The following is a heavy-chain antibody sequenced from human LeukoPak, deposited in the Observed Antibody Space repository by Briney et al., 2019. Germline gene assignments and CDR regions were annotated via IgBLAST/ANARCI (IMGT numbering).Heavy chain of an antibody. V-gene: IGHV3-64*01. CDR3: ARDLSGGGLDY. Sequence: PGESLRLSCAASGFTFSVSVMHWVRQAPGKGLEYVSVISSNGGSTSYANSVKGRFTISRDNSKNALYLQMGSVRAEDMAVYYCARDLSGGGLDYWGQGTLVTVSS. J-gene: IGHJ4*02. D-gene: IGHD3-10*01. CDR1: GFTFSVSV. CDR2: ISSNGGST.